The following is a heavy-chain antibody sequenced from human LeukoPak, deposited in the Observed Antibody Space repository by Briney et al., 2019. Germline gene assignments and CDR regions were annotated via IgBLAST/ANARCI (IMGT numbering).Heavy chain of an antibody. V-gene: IGHV3-30*18. D-gene: IGHD2-21*02. CDR3: AKLPWGDHDLFDY. CDR1: GFTFSSYG. Sequence: GGSLRLSCAASGFTFSSYGMHWVRQAPGKGLEWVAVISYDGSNKYYADSVKGRFTIPRDNSKNTLYLQMNSLRAEDTAVYYCAKLPWGDHDLFDYWGQGTLVTVSS. J-gene: IGHJ4*02. CDR2: ISYDGSNK.